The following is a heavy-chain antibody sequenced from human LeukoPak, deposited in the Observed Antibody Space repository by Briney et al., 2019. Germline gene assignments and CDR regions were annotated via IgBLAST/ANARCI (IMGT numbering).Heavy chain of an antibody. Sequence: GGSLRLSCAASGFTFSSYWMHWVRQAPGKGLEWVSGISWNSGSIGYADSVKGRFTISRDNAKNSLYLQMNSLRAEDTALYYCAKEVSGTFDIWGQGTMVTVSS. D-gene: IGHD5/OR15-5a*01. CDR2: ISWNSGSI. CDR1: GFTFSSYW. J-gene: IGHJ3*02. CDR3: AKEVSGTFDI. V-gene: IGHV3-9*01.